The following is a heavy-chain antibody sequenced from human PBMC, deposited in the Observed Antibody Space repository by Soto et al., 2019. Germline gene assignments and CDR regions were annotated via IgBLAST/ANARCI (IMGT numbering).Heavy chain of an antibody. Sequence: GGSLRLSCAASGFTFSSYSMNWVRQAPGKGLEWVSSISSSSSYIYYADSVKGRFTISRDNSKNSLYLQMNSLRAEDTAVYYCSRGPDIAARPPYAFDIWGQGTMVTVSS. D-gene: IGHD6-6*01. V-gene: IGHV3-21*01. CDR3: SRGPDIAARPPYAFDI. J-gene: IGHJ3*02. CDR2: ISSSSSYI. CDR1: GFTFSSYS.